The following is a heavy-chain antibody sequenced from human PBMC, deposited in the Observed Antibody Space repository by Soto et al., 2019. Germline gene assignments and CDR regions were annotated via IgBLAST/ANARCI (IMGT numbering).Heavy chain of an antibody. CDR3: VKDMGQAAVGIRYPYGLDV. Sequence: GGSLRLSCSGSGFTVSSFGMHWVRQAPGKGLEHVSTLSSNGIGTYYADSVKGRFTFSRDTSKNTLYLQMSSLRTEDTAVYYCVKDMGQAAVGIRYPYGLDVWGLGTKVTAP. V-gene: IGHV3-64D*06. D-gene: IGHD6-13*01. CDR2: LSSNGIGT. J-gene: IGHJ6*02. CDR1: GFTVSSFG.